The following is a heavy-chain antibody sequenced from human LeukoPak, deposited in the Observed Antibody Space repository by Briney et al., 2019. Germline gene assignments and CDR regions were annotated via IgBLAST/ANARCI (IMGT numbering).Heavy chain of an antibody. CDR3: AQDISIEQVPGLGPGS. CDR1: GFTFSNYG. J-gene: IGHJ4*02. V-gene: IGHV3-30*02. Sequence: GGSLRLSCVASGFTFSNYGTHWVRQAPGKGLEWVTFMQYDGSDIFYADSVRGRFTISRDNSQNTVFLQMNGLRTEDTAVYFCAQDISIEQVPGLGPGSWGRGTLVTVSS. D-gene: IGHD3-16*01. CDR2: MQYDGSDI.